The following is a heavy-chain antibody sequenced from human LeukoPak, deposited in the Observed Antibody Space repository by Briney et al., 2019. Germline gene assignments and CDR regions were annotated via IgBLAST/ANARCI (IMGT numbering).Heavy chain of an antibody. Sequence: PGGSLRLSCAASGFTFSSYAMSWVRQAPEKGLEWVSAISGSGGSTYYADSVKGRFTISRDNSKNTLYLQMNSLRAEDTAVYYCAKEFIVVVPAAINAFDIWGQGTMVTVSS. D-gene: IGHD2-2*01. J-gene: IGHJ3*02. CDR3: AKEFIVVVPAAINAFDI. V-gene: IGHV3-23*01. CDR2: ISGSGGST. CDR1: GFTFSSYA.